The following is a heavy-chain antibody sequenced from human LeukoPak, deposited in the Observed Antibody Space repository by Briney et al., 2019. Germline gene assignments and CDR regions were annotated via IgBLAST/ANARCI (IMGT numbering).Heavy chain of an antibody. J-gene: IGHJ4*02. CDR2: ISSGGMWI. CDR3: ARTQLGFDY. Sequence: TGGSLRLSCAASGFTFSTYSMNWVRQAPGKGLEWLSSISSGGMWIYYADSLKGRFTISRDKSKNTLYLQMNSLRAEDTAVYYCARTQLGFDYWGQGTLVTVSS. CDR1: GFTFSTYS. V-gene: IGHV3-21*01. D-gene: IGHD3-16*01.